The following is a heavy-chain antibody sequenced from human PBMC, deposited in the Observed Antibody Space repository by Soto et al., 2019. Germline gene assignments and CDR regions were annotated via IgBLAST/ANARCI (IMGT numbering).Heavy chain of an antibody. J-gene: IGHJ4*02. D-gene: IGHD3-10*01. Sequence: PSETLSLTCNVSGGSISSGGYYWSWIRQHPGKGLEWIGYIYYSGSTYYNPSLKSRVTISVDTSKNQFSLKLSSVTAADTAVYYCAREGVYGSGSYYNDYWGQGTLVTVSS. CDR3: AREGVYGSGSYYNDY. V-gene: IGHV4-30-4*08. CDR2: IYYSGST. CDR1: GGSISSGGYY.